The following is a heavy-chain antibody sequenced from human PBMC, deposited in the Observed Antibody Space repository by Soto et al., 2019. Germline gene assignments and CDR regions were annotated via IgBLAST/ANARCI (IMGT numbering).Heavy chain of an antibody. Sequence: GGSLRLSCAASGFTFSSYAMHWVRQAPGKGLEWVAVISYDGSNKYYAAPVKGRFTISRDDSKNTLYLQMNSLKTEDTAVYSCTTSPYFYDSSGYYRYFDLWGRGTLVTVSS. V-gene: IGHV3-30-3*01. D-gene: IGHD3-22*01. CDR1: GFTFSSYA. CDR3: TTSPYFYDSSGYYRYFDL. CDR2: ISYDGSNK. J-gene: IGHJ2*01.